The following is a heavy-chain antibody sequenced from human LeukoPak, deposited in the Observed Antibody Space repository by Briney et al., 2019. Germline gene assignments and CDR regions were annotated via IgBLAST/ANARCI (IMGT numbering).Heavy chain of an antibody. D-gene: IGHD5-12*01. V-gene: IGHV4-34*01. Sequence: SETLSLTCAVYGGSFSGYYWSWIRQPPGKALEWIGEINHSGSTNYNPSLKSRVTISVDTSKNQFSLKLSSVTAADTAVYYCARGGPIVDIVATVGGYYYGMDVWGQGTTVTVSS. CDR3: ARGGPIVDIVATVGGYYYGMDV. J-gene: IGHJ6*02. CDR2: INHSGST. CDR1: GGSFSGYY.